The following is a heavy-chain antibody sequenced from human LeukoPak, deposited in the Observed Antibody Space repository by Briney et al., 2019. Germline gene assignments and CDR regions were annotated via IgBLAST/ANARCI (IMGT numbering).Heavy chain of an antibody. J-gene: IGHJ4*02. CDR1: GFTVSSNY. D-gene: IGHD4-17*01. CDR2: IYSGGST. Sequence: GGSLRLSCAASGFTVSSNYMSGVGQAPGKGLEWVSVIYSGGSTYYADSVKGRFTISRDNSKNTLYLQMNSLRAEDTAVYYCARVDYGDYGFDYWGQGTLVTVSS. V-gene: IGHV3-66*01. CDR3: ARVDYGDYGFDY.